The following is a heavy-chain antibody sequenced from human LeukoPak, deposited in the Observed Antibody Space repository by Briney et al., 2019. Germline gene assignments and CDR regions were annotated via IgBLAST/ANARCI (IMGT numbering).Heavy chain of an antibody. D-gene: IGHD3-10*01. CDR2: IKQAGSEK. J-gene: IGHJ4*02. V-gene: IGHV3-7*01. Sequence: GGSLRLSCAASGFTFISYWMSWVRQAPGKGLDGVANIKQAGSEKYYVDSVKGRFTISRDNAKNSLYLQMNSLRAEDTAVYYCAIGGRFGLLDYWGQGTLVTVSS. CDR1: GFTFISYW. CDR3: AIGGRFGLLDY.